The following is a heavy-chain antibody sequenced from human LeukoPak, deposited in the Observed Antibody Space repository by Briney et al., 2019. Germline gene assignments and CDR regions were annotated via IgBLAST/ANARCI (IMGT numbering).Heavy chain of an antibody. D-gene: IGHD6-19*01. V-gene: IGHV3-21*01. CDR2: ISSSSSYI. Sequence: GGSLRLSCAASGFTFSSYFMNRVRQAPGKGLEWVSSISSSSSYIYYADSVKGRFTISRDNAKNSLYLQMNSLRAEDTAVYYCAREWVAVADYWGQGTLVTVSS. CDR3: AREWVAVADY. J-gene: IGHJ4*02. CDR1: GFTFSSYF.